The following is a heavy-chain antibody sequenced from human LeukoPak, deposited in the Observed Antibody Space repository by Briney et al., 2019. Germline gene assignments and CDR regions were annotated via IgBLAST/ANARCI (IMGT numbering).Heavy chain of an antibody. Sequence: PSETLSLTCTVSGGSINNNYWSWFRQSPGKGLEWIGYIYHSGSTYYNPSLKSRVTISVDRSKNQFSLKLSSVTAADTAVYYCARDGAGGFDYWGQGTLVTVSS. CDR1: GGSINNNY. CDR3: ARDGAGGFDY. D-gene: IGHD4-17*01. J-gene: IGHJ4*02. V-gene: IGHV4-30-2*06. CDR2: IYHSGST.